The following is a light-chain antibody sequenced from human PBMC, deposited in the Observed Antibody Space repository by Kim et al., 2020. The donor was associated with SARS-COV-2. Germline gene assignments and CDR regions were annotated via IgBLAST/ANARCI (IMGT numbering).Light chain of an antibody. CDR2: QDK. V-gene: IGLV3-1*01. Sequence: VSVSPGQTAGITCSGDQLGDKYVCWYQQGPGQSPVLVIYQDKNRPSGIPERFSGSNSGNTATLTISGTQAMDEADYYCQAWDTTVVFGGGTQLTVL. J-gene: IGLJ2*01. CDR1: QLGDKY. CDR3: QAWDTTVV.